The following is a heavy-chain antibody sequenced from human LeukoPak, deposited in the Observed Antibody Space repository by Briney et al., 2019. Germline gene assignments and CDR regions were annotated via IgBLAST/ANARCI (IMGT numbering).Heavy chain of an antibody. J-gene: IGHJ6*03. D-gene: IGHD6-13*01. CDR1: GYRFNSYW. V-gene: IGHV5-51*01. CDR2: IYPGDSET. CDR3: ARHTAGGHYYYYYMDV. Sequence: GQSLKISCKGSGYRFNSYWIGWVRQMPGKGPEWVGIIYPGDSETKYNPSFQGRVTISADKSVSTAYLQWSSLKASDTAIYYCARHTAGGHYYYYYMDVWGTGTPVTVSS.